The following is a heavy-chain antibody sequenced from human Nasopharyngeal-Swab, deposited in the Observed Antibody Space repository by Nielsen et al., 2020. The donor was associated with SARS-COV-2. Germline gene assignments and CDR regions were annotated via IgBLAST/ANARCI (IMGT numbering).Heavy chain of an antibody. Sequence: LSLPCTVSGGSISSGGYYWSWIRQHPGKGLEWIGYIYYSGSTYYNPSLKSRVTISVDTSKNQFSLKLSSVTAADTAVYYCARSHSGYDLSFDYWGQGTLVTVSS. D-gene: IGHD5-12*01. J-gene: IGHJ4*02. CDR2: IYYSGST. CDR1: GGSISSGGYY. V-gene: IGHV4-31*03. CDR3: ARSHSGYDLSFDY.